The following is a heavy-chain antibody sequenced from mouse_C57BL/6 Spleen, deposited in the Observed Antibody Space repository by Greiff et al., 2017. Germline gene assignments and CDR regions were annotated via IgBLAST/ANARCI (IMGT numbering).Heavy chain of an antibody. CDR1: GYTFTSYW. V-gene: IGHV1-72*01. J-gene: IGHJ4*01. CDR2: FDPYSGGT. D-gene: IGHD2-1*01. Sequence: QVQLKQPGPELVKPGASVKLSCNVSGYTFTSYWMYWVKQRPGRGLVWIGRFDPYSGGTKYNAKFKSKATLTVDKPSSTAYMQLSSLTSEDSAVYYCARSGRIYPYAMDYWGQGTSVTVSS. CDR3: ARSGRIYPYAMDY.